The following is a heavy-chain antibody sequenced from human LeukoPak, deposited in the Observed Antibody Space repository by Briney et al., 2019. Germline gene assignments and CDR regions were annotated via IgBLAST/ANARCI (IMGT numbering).Heavy chain of an antibody. CDR1: GFTFSGYA. Sequence: GRSLRLSCAASGFTFSGYAMHWVRQAPGKGLEWVAVISYDGSNKYYADSVKGRFTISRDNSKNTLYLQMNSLRAEDTAVYYCARGQHYYDSSNIDYWGQGTLVTVSS. D-gene: IGHD3-22*01. CDR3: ARGQHYYDSSNIDY. V-gene: IGHV3-30*04. J-gene: IGHJ4*02. CDR2: ISYDGSNK.